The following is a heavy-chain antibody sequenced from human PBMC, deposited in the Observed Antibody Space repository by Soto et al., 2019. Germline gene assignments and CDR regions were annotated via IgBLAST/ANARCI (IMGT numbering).Heavy chain of an antibody. D-gene: IGHD2-15*01. Sequence: SETLSLTCSVSGGSVSRSNTYWAWIRQSPGGGLEWIGIIFYTGSTYISPSVKSRGRISVDTAKEQFSLWLSSVTAADTAVYFCARHSVVFLVVTPRRLFDPWGQGALVTVSS. J-gene: IGHJ5*02. CDR2: IFYTGST. CDR3: ARHSVVFLVVTPRRLFDP. V-gene: IGHV4-39*01. CDR1: GGSVSRSNTY.